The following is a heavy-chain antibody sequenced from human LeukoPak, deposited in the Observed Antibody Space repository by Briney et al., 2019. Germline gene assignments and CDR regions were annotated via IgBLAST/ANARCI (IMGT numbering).Heavy chain of an antibody. J-gene: IGHJ4*02. V-gene: IGHV3-23*01. CDR2: IYDDNT. Sequence: GVSLRLSCAASGFTVSAYAMAWVRQAPGKGLEWVSTIYDDNTYYADSVKGRFAISTDNSKNTLYLQMNRLRVEDTAVYFCAARKVRGVWFYLDYWGQGTLVTVSS. CDR1: GFTVSAYA. CDR3: AARKVRGVWFYLDY. D-gene: IGHD3-10*01.